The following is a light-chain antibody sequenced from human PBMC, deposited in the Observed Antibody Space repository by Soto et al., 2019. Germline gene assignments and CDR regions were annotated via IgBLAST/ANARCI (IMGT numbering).Light chain of an antibody. CDR2: GNS. CDR1: SSNIRAGYD. Sequence: QPLLTLPPSWNGAPWPRGTISRTWSSSNIRAGYDVHWYQQLPGTAPKLLICGNSNRPSGVPDRFSGSKSGTSASLAITGLQAEDEADYYCQSYDSSLSAFYVFGTGTKVTVL. V-gene: IGLV1-40*01. J-gene: IGLJ1*01. CDR3: QSYDSSLSAFYV.